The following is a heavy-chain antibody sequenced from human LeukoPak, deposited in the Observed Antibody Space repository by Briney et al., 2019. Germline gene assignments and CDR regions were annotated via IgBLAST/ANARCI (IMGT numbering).Heavy chain of an antibody. CDR3: ARRGLAAARNWFDP. Sequence: SETLSLTCTVSGGSISSYYWSWIRQPPGKGLEWIGYIYYSGSTYYNPSLKSRVTISVDTSKNQFSLKLSSVTAADTAVYYCARRGLAAARNWFDPWGQGTLVTVSS. CDR1: GGSISSYY. V-gene: IGHV4-59*04. J-gene: IGHJ5*02. CDR2: IYYSGST. D-gene: IGHD6-13*01.